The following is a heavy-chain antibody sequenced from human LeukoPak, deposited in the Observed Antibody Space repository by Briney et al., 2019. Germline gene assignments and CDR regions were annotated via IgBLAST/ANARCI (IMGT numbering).Heavy chain of an antibody. Sequence: RASVRVSCKASGYTFTGYYMHWVRQAPGQGLEWMGWINPNSGGTNYAQKFQGRVTMTRDTSISTAYMELSRLRSDDTAVYYCARGRVGATPFDYWGQGTPVTVSS. V-gene: IGHV1-2*02. CDR3: ARGRVGATPFDY. J-gene: IGHJ4*02. CDR1: GYTFTGYY. D-gene: IGHD1-26*01. CDR2: INPNSGGT.